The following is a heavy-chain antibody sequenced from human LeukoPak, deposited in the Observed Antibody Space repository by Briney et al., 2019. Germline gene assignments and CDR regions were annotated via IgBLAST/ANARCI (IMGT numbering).Heavy chain of an antibody. CDR1: GFTFHHYA. CDR2: ISWNSGSI. CDR3: AKDKAPLYSGYDWDLDF. J-gene: IGHJ4*02. D-gene: IGHD5-12*01. V-gene: IGHV3-9*01. Sequence: SGGSLRLSCAASGFTFHHYAIHWVRQVPGKGLEWVSGISWNSGSIGYADSVKGRFTISRDNAKNSMYLQMNSLRAEDTALYYCAKDKAPLYSGYDWDLDFWGQGTLVTVSS.